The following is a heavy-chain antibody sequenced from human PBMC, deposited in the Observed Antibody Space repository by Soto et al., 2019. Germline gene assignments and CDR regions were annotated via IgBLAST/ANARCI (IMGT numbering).Heavy chain of an antibody. V-gene: IGHV3-23*01. CDR1: GFTFSSYA. CDR2: ISGSGGST. Sequence: EVQLLESGGGLVQPGGSLRLSCAASGFTFSSYAMNWVRQAPGRGLEWVSVISGSGGSTYYADSVKGRFTISRDNSKNTLYLQMNRLRAEDTAVYYCARRSSGWYFDYWGQATLVTVSS. J-gene: IGHJ4*02. D-gene: IGHD6-19*01. CDR3: ARRSSGWYFDY.